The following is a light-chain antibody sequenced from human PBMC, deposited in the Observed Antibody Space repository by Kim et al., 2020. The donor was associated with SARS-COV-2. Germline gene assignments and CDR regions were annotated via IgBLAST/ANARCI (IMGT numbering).Light chain of an antibody. Sequence: SPEERATLSCRASQSVSSNLAWYQQKPDQAPRLLIYGASTRATGIPARFSGSGSGTEFTLTISSLQSEDFAVYYCQQYNNWPPWTFGQGTKVDIK. CDR3: QQYNNWPPWT. CDR1: QSVSSN. J-gene: IGKJ1*01. CDR2: GAS. V-gene: IGKV3-15*01.